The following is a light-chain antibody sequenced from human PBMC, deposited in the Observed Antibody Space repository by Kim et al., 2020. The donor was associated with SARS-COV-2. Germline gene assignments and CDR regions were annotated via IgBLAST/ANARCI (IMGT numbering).Light chain of an antibody. CDR3: QQYYSTPPT. CDR2: WAS. V-gene: IGKV4-1*01. Sequence: APINCKSSQSVSYSSNNKNYLAWYQQKPGQPPKLLIYWASTREYGVPDRFSGSGSGTDFTLTISSLQAEDVAVYYCQQYYSTPPTFGQGTKVDIK. J-gene: IGKJ1*01. CDR1: QSVSYSSNNKNY.